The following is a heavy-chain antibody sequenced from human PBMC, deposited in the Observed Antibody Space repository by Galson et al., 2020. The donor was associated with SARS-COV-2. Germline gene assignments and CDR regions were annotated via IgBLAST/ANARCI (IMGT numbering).Heavy chain of an antibody. J-gene: IGHJ3*02. CDR1: GGTIRGSKYY. Sequence: ASETLSLTCTVSGGTIRGSKYYWAWIRQPPGKGLEWIGTIYYDGTTYYNPSLKSPVTISVDTSKNQFSLILTSVTAADTAVYYCARQRAGYYGSGTYFSDGFDMWGRGTMVTVSS. CDR3: ARQRAGYYGSGTYFSDGFDM. V-gene: IGHV4-39*01. CDR2: IYYDGTT. D-gene: IGHD3-10*01.